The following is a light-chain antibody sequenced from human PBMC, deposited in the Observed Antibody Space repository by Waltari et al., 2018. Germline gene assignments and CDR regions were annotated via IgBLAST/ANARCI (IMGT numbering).Light chain of an antibody. CDR2: KAS. V-gene: IGKV1-5*03. Sequence: DIQITQSPSTLSASVGDRVTITCRASQRITSWLAWYQQIPGKPPKLLIYKASTLESGVPSRFSGSGSGKEFTLTISSLQPDDFATYYCQQYNSYPWTFGHGTKVELK. CDR1: QRITSW. J-gene: IGKJ1*01. CDR3: QQYNSYPWT.